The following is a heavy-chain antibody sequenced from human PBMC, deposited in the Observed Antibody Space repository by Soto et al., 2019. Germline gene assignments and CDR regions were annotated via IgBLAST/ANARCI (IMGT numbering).Heavy chain of an antibody. CDR1: GFTFSSYE. CDR3: ARDGYNPNDY. D-gene: IGHD5-12*01. J-gene: IGHJ4*02. CDR2: ISSSGSTI. V-gene: IGHV3-48*03. Sequence: GGSLRLSCAASGFTFSSYEMNWVRQAPGKGLEWVSYISSSGSTIYYAGSVKGRFTISRDNAKNSLYLQMNSLRAEDTAVYYCARDGYNPNDYWGQGTLVTVSS.